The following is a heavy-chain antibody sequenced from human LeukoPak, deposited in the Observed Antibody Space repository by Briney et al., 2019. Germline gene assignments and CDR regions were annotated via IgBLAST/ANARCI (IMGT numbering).Heavy chain of an antibody. D-gene: IGHD4-4*01. CDR1: GGSFSGCY. J-gene: IGHJ4*02. CDR2: INHSGST. Sequence: SETLSLTCAVYGGSFSGCYWSWIRQPPGKGLEWIGEINHSGSTNYNPSLKSRVTVSVDTSKNQFSLKLSSVTAADTAVYYCARGGVTTVYWGQGTLVTVSS. V-gene: IGHV4-34*01. CDR3: ARGGVTTVY.